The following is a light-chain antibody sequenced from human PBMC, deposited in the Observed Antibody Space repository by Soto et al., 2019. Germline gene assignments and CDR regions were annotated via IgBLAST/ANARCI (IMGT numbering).Light chain of an antibody. V-gene: IGKV3-15*01. CDR1: QYISNN. Sequence: EIAMTQSPATLSVSLGERATLSCRASQYISNNLAWYQQRPGQAPSLLIYGASTMATGVPARFSGSGSGTDFLRIISCLQSEDSAVYYCHQYNHWSSITFGQGTRLEIK. CDR2: GAS. CDR3: HQYNHWSSIT. J-gene: IGKJ5*01.